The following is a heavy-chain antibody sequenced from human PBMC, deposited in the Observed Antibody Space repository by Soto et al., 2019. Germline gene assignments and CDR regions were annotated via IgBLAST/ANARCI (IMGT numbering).Heavy chain of an antibody. CDR2: ISAYNGNT. V-gene: IGHV1-18*04. J-gene: IGHJ4*02. D-gene: IGHD2-15*01. CDR3: ARERRCSGGSCSMDY. Sequence: GASVKVSCKASGYTFTGYYMHWVRQAPGQGLEWMGWISAYNGNTNYAQKLQGRVTMTTDTSTSTACMELRSLRSDDTAVYYCARERRCSGGSCSMDYWGQGTLVTVSS. CDR1: GYTFTGYY.